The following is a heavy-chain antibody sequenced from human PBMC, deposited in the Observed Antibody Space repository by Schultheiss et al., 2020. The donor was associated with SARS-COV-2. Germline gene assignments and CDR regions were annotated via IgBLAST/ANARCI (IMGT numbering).Heavy chain of an antibody. Sequence: SETLSLTCAVSGGSISSSNWWSWVRQPPGKGLEWIGEIYHSGSTNYNPSLKSRVTISVDTSNNQFSLKLTSVTAADTAVYYCARVNGVAATPGYYYYYGMDVWGQGTTVTVSS. CDR3: ARVNGVAATPGYYYYYGMDV. V-gene: IGHV4-4*02. J-gene: IGHJ6*02. CDR2: IYHSGST. CDR1: GGSISSSNW. D-gene: IGHD2-15*01.